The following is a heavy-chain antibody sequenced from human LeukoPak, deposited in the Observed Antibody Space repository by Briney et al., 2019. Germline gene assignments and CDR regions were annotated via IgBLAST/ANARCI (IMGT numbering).Heavy chain of an antibody. J-gene: IGHJ4*02. D-gene: IGHD1-26*01. V-gene: IGHV3-53*05. CDR1: GLTVSSNY. Sequence: GGSLRLSCAASGLTVSSNYMSWVRQAPGKGREWVSIIYIGGSTFYADSVKGRFTISRDNTKNTLLLQMNSLRVEDTAVYYCARGLLSNSQRGYFDYWGQGTLVSVSS. CDR3: ARGLLSNSQRGYFDY. CDR2: IYIGGST.